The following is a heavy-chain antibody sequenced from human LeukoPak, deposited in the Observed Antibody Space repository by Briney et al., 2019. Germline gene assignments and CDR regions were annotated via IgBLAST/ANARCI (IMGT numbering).Heavy chain of an antibody. CDR1: GYTFTGYY. CDR2: INPNSGGT. V-gene: IGHV1-2*02. D-gene: IGHD3-10*01. Sequence: ASVKVSCKASGYTFTGYYMHWVRQAPGQGLEGMGWINPNSGGTNYAQKFQGRVTRTRDTSISTAYMELSRLRSDDTAVYYCARLPGELSPNYWGQGTLVTVSS. CDR3: ARLPGELSPNY. J-gene: IGHJ4*02.